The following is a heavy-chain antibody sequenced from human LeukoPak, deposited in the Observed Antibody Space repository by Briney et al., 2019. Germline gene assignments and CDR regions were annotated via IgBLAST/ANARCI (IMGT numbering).Heavy chain of an antibody. CDR3: ARVNINNWHSCDY. CDR1: GGSISSNNW. D-gene: IGHD1-1*01. V-gene: IGHV4-4*02. CDR2: IYHSGSP. J-gene: IGHJ4*02. Sequence: PSGTLSLTCAISGGSISSNNWWGWVRQPPGKGLEWIGEIYHSGSPNYNPSLKSRVTISVDKSRNHFSLNLSSVTAADTAVYYCARVNINNWHSCDYWGQGTLVTVSS.